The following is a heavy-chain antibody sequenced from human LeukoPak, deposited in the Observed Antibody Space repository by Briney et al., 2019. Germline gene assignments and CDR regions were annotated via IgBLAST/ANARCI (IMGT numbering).Heavy chain of an antibody. CDR1: GYSISSGYY. J-gene: IGHJ2*01. CDR2: IYHSGST. Sequence: SETLSLTCAVSGYSISSGYYWGWIRQPPGKGLEWIGSIYHSGSTYYNPSLKSRVTISVDTSKSQFSLKLSSVTAADTAVYYCARRLYSSSYWNFDLWGRGTLVTVSS. D-gene: IGHD6-6*01. CDR3: ARRLYSSSYWNFDL. V-gene: IGHV4-38-2*01.